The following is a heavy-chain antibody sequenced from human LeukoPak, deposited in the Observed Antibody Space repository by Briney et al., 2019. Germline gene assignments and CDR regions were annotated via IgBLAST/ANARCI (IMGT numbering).Heavy chain of an antibody. D-gene: IGHD5-24*01. Sequence: PSETLSLTCTVSGGSISSYYWSWIRQPPGKGLEWIGYIYYSGSANYNPSLKSRVTISVDTSKNQFSLKLSSVTAADTAVYYCARDPDGLGAFDIWGQGTMVTVSS. J-gene: IGHJ3*02. V-gene: IGHV4-59*01. CDR1: GGSISSYY. CDR2: IYYSGSA. CDR3: ARDPDGLGAFDI.